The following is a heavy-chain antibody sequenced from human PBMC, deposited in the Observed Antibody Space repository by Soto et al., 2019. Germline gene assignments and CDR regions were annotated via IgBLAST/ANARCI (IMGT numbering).Heavy chain of an antibody. Sequence: EVQLVESGGGLVQPGGSLRLSCAASGFTFSSYSMNWVRQAPGKGLEWVSYISSSSSTIYYADSVKGRFTISRDNAKNSLYLQMNSLRDEDTAVYYCARDQDSSWYRRYYYYYGMDVWGQGTTVTVSS. D-gene: IGHD6-13*01. CDR1: GFTFSSYS. CDR3: ARDQDSSWYRRYYYYYGMDV. CDR2: ISSSSSTI. J-gene: IGHJ6*02. V-gene: IGHV3-48*02.